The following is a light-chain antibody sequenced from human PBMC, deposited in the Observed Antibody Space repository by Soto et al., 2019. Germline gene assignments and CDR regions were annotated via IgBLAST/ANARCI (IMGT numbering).Light chain of an antibody. CDR2: DAS. CDR3: QQYNFWTPLT. Sequence: EIVMTQSPATLSVSPGERATLSCRASQSVNSNLAWYRQKPGQAPRLLISDASTRATGVPARCSGSGSGAEVTLTISSLQSEDSGIYYCQQYNFWTPLTFGGGTKVEIK. J-gene: IGKJ4*01. V-gene: IGKV3-15*01. CDR1: QSVNSN.